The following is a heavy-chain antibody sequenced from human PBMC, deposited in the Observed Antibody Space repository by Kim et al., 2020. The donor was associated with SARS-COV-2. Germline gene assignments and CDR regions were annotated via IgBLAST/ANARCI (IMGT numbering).Heavy chain of an antibody. D-gene: IGHD6-13*01. J-gene: IGHJ6*02. V-gene: IGHV1-8*01. CDR1: GYTFTSYD. Sequence: ASVKVSCKASGYTFTSYDINWVRQATGQGLEWMGWMNPNSGNTGYAQKFQGRVTMTRNTSISTAYMELSSLRSEDMAVYYCAREKVDKMLSLAAAGHYYDYYGMDVWGQGTPVTVSS. CDR3: AREKVDKMLSLAAAGHYYDYYGMDV. CDR2: MNPNSGNT.